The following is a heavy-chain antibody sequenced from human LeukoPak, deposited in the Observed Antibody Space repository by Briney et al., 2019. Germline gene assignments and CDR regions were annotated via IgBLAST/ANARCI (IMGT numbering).Heavy chain of an antibody. V-gene: IGHV3-7*01. Sequence: GGSLRLSCAASGFTFSSYWMSWVRQAPGKGLEWVANIKQDGSEKYYVDSVKGRFTISRDNAKSSLYLQMNSLRAEDTAVYYCAREHTEGGYYYYYMDVWGKGTTVTVSS. CDR3: AREHTEGGYYYYYMDV. J-gene: IGHJ6*03. CDR2: IKQDGSEK. CDR1: GFTFSSYW.